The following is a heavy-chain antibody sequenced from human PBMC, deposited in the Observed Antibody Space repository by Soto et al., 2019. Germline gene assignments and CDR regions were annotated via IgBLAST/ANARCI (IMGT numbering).Heavy chain of an antibody. CDR3: ARVGCSGGSCYSKTNNWFDP. Sequence: GGSLRLCCAASGFTFNTFGMHWVRQAPGEGREWVSRINSDGSSTSYADSVKGRFTISRDNAKNTLYLQMNSLRAEDTAVYYCARVGCSGGSCYSKTNNWFDPWGQGTLVTVSS. CDR1: GFTFNTFG. CDR2: INSDGSST. V-gene: IGHV3-74*01. J-gene: IGHJ5*02. D-gene: IGHD2-15*01.